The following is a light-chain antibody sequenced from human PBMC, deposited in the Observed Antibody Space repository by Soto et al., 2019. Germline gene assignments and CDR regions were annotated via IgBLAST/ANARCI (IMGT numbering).Light chain of an antibody. Sequence: EIVLTQSPATLSLTKGERVTFFCRASQSVSSYLAWYQQKPGQAPRLLIYGASTRATGVPDRFSGSGSGTEFTLTISSLQSEDFAVYYCHQYVSSWTFGQGTKWIS. CDR3: HQYVSSWT. V-gene: IGKV3-15*01. J-gene: IGKJ1*01. CDR2: GAS. CDR1: QSVSSY.